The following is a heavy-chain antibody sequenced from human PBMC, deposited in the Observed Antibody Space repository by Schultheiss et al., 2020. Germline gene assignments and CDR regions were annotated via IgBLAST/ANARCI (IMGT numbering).Heavy chain of an antibody. CDR2: ISGSGGST. D-gene: IGHD6-19*01. CDR1: GFTFSSYA. J-gene: IGHJ4*02. Sequence: GGPLRLSCAASGFTFSSYAMSWVRQAPGKGLEWVSAISGSGGSTYYADSVKGRFTISRDNSKNTLYLQMNSLRAEDTAVYYCAKDQGSGWYSDYWGQGTLVTVSS. CDR3: AKDQGSGWYSDY. V-gene: IGHV3-23*01.